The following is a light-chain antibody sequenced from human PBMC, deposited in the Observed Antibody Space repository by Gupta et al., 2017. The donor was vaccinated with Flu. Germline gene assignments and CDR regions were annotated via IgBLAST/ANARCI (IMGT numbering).Light chain of an antibody. V-gene: IGKV1-5*03. CDR3: QQYHSYPLT. J-gene: IGKJ4*01. CDR2: KAS. Sequence: DIHMTQSPSTLSASVGDRVTITCRASQSISTWLAWYQQKPGQAPKFLIYKASSLESGAPSRFSGSGSGTEFTLTISSLQPDDFATYYCQQYHSYPLTFGGGTKVEIK. CDR1: QSISTW.